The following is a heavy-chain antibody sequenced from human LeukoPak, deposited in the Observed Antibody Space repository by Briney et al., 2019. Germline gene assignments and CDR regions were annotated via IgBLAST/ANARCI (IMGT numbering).Heavy chain of an antibody. J-gene: IGHJ4*02. D-gene: IGHD6-19*01. CDR2: ISSSSSYI. CDR3: ARDRGIAVAGTFDY. Sequence: GGSLRLSCAASGFTFSSYSVNWVRQAPGKGLEWVSSISSSSSYIYYADSVKGRFTISRDNSKNTLYLQMNSLRAEDTAVYYCARDRGIAVAGTFDYWGQGTLVTVSS. CDR1: GFTFSSYS. V-gene: IGHV3-21*01.